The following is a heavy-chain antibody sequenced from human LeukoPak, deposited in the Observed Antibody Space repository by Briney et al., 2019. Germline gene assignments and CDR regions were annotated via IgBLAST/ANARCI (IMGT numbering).Heavy chain of an antibody. CDR1: GYTFTGYY. D-gene: IGHD6-13*01. V-gene: IGHV1-2*02. CDR3: ARDTRYSSSWYLDYYYYMDV. CDR2: INPNSGGT. Sequence: ASVKVSCKASGYTFTGYYMHWVRQAPGQGLEWMGWINPNSGGTNYAQKFQGRVTMTRDTSISTAYMELSSLRSEDTAVYYCARDTRYSSSWYLDYYYYMDVWGKGTTVTVSS. J-gene: IGHJ6*03.